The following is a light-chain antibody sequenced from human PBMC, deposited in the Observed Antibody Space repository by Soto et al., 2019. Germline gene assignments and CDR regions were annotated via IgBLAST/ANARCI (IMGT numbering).Light chain of an antibody. CDR1: QSVSSSY. J-gene: IGKJ1*01. Sequence: EIVLTQSPATLSLSPGERATLSCRASQSVSSSYLAWYQQKPGQAPRLLIYDASSRATGIPDRFSGSGSGTDFTLTISRLEPEDFAVYFCQQYGSLWTFGQGTKVDIK. CDR3: QQYGSLWT. CDR2: DAS. V-gene: IGKV3-20*01.